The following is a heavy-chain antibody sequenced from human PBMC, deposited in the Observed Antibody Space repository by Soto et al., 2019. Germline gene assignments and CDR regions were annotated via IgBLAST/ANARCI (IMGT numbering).Heavy chain of an antibody. D-gene: IGHD2-15*01. CDR1: GFTFSSYG. V-gene: IGHV3-33*01. Sequence: PGGSLRLSCAASGFTFSSYGMHWVRQAPGKGLEWVAVIWYDGSNKYYADSVKGRFTISRDNSKNTLYLQMNSLRAEDTAVYYCARPYCSGGSCYYYFDYWGQGTLVTVS. J-gene: IGHJ4*02. CDR2: IWYDGSNK. CDR3: ARPYCSGGSCYYYFDY.